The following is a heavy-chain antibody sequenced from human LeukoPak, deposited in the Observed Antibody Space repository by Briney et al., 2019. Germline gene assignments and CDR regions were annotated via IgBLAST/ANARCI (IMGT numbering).Heavy chain of an antibody. CDR2: IYHSGST. V-gene: IGHV4-39*01. J-gene: IGHJ4*02. CDR3: TRWPVTTENYFDY. CDR1: GGSISSGGYY. Sequence: SETLSLTCTVSGGSISSGGYYWGWIRQPPGKGLEWIGSIYHSGSTYYNPSLKSRVTISVDTSKNQFSLKLSSVTAADTAVYYCTRWPVTTENYFDYWGQGTLVTVSS. D-gene: IGHD4-11*01.